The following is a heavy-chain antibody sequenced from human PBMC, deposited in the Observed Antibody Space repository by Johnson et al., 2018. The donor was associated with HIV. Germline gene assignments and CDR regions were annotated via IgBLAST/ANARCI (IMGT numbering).Heavy chain of an antibody. CDR2: IKSKTDGETT. V-gene: IGHV3-15*01. CDR3: AKDVLFQFVGGLEAFDI. J-gene: IGHJ3*02. Sequence: EMQLVESGGGLIQPGGSLRLSCAASGFTVSSNYMSWVRQAPGKGLEWVGRIKSKTDGETTDYAAPVKGRFTISRDDSKNTLYLQMNSLRAEDTAVYYCAKDVLFQFVGGLEAFDIWGQGTMVTVSS. D-gene: IGHD6-6*01. CDR1: GFTVSSNY.